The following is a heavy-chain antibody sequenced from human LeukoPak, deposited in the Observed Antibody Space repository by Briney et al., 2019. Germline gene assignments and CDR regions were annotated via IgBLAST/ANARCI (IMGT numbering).Heavy chain of an antibody. CDR1: GFTFSSNT. CDR2: ISNDGSNK. D-gene: IGHD2-15*01. V-gene: IGHV3-30*04. Sequence: GGSLRLSCAASGFTFSSNTIHWVRQAPGKGLEWVAVISNDGSNKYYADSVKGRFTISRDNSKNTLYLQMNSLRAEDTAVYYCAKNGGGYYYYMDVWGKGTTVTVSS. CDR3: AKNGGGYYYYMDV. J-gene: IGHJ6*03.